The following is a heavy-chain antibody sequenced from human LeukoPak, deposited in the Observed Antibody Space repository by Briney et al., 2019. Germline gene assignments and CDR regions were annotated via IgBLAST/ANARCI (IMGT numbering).Heavy chain of an antibody. CDR2: IKSKTDGGTT. D-gene: IGHD3-16*01. J-gene: IGHJ3*02. CDR1: GFTFSNAW. V-gene: IGHV3-15*01. Sequence: GRSLRLSCAASGFTFSNAWMSWVRQAPGKGLEWVGRIKSKTDGGTTDYAAPVKGRFTISRDDSKNTLYLQMNSLKTEDTAVYYCTTDYDLRAFDIWGQGTMVTVSS. CDR3: TTDYDLRAFDI.